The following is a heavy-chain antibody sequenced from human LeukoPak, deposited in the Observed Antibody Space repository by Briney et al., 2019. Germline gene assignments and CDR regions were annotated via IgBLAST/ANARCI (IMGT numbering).Heavy chain of an antibody. J-gene: IGHJ4*02. CDR3: ARPDYYDSSGYDY. V-gene: IGHV4-38-2*01. Sequence: PSETLSLTCAVSGYSISSGYYWGWIRQPPGKGLEWIGSIYHSGSTEYNPSLKSRVTISVDTSKNQFSLKLSSVTAADTAVYYCARPDYYDSSGYDYWGQGTLVTVSS. CDR1: GYSISSGYY. CDR2: IYHSGST. D-gene: IGHD3-22*01.